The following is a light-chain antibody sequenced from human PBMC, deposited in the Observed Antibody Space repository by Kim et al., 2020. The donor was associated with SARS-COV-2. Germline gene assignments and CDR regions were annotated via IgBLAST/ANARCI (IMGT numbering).Light chain of an antibody. V-gene: IGLV3-1*01. CDR1: KLGDKY. Sequence: YELTQPPSVSVSPGQTASITCSGDKLGDKYACWYQQKPGQSPVLVIYQDSKRPSGIPERFSGSNSGNTATLTISGTQAMDEADYYCQAWDSSTWVFGGGTQLTVL. J-gene: IGLJ3*02. CDR2: QDS. CDR3: QAWDSSTWV.